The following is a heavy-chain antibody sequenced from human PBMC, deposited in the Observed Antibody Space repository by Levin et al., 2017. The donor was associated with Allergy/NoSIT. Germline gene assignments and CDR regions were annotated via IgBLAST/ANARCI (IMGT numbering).Heavy chain of an antibody. Sequence: GESLKISCTASGFAFSTYWMHWVRQVPGKGLAWVSRISSDGTKTDYAGSVRGRFTISRDNAKNTLYLQMASLRAEDTAVYYCAREYYGLWTGYYYDHWGPGSLVTVSS. V-gene: IGHV3-74*01. CDR1: GFAFSTYW. J-gene: IGHJ4*02. D-gene: IGHD3/OR15-3a*01. CDR2: ISSDGTKT. CDR3: AREYYGLWTGYYYDH.